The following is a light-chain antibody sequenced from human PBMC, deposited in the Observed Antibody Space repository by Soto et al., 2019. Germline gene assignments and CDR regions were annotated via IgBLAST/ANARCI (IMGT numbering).Light chain of an antibody. J-gene: IGKJ2*02. CDR2: GAS. CDR1: QSVSTN. V-gene: IGKV3-15*01. CDR3: QQYNNWPWT. Sequence: EAVMTQSPANLSVSPGEGASLSCRASQSVSTNLAWYQQKPGQTPWLLIYGASTRTTGVPARFSGGGSGTEFTLTISSLQSEDSAVYYCQQYNNWPWTFGQGTKLEI.